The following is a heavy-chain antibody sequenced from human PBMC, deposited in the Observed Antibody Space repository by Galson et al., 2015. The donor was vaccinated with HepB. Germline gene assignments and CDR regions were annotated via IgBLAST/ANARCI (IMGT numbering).Heavy chain of an antibody. CDR3: ARHKISPYRFDK. V-gene: IGHV4-39*01. CDR2: VYFTGST. CDR1: GGLISSSSYY. D-gene: IGHD1-26*01. Sequence: SETLSLTCTVSGGLISSSSYYWGWIRQPPGKGLQWIGSVYFTGSTLYNPSLESRVTISMEPSKSRVSLMLSSVTAADTAVYYCARHKISPYRFDKWGQGTLVIVSS. J-gene: IGHJ4*02.